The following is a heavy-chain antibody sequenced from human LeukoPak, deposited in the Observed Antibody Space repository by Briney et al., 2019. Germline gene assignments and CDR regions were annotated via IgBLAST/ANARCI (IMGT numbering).Heavy chain of an antibody. V-gene: IGHV1-18*01. D-gene: IGHD6-6*01. CDR2: ISAYYGNT. CDR1: GYTFTSYG. Sequence: GASVKVSCKASGYTFTSYGISWVRQAPGQGLEWMGWISAYYGNTNYAQKLQGRVTMTTDTSTSTAYMELRSLRSDDTAVYYCARDLSIAARGWFDPWGQGTLVTVSS. J-gene: IGHJ5*02. CDR3: ARDLSIAARGWFDP.